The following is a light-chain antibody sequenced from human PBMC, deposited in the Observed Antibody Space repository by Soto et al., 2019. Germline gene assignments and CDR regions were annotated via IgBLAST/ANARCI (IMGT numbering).Light chain of an antibody. V-gene: IGKV1-5*03. Sequence: DIQMTQPPSTLSASVVDRVTITCRASQSISSWLAWYQQKPGKAPKLLIYKASSLESGVPSRFSGSGSGTEFTLTISSLQPDDFATYYCQQYNSYLYTFGQGTKVDIK. CDR1: QSISSW. CDR3: QQYNSYLYT. CDR2: KAS. J-gene: IGKJ2*01.